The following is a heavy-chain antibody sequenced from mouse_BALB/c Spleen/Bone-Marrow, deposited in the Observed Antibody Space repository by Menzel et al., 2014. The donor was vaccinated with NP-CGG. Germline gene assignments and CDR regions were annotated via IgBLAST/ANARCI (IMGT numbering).Heavy chain of an antibody. J-gene: IGHJ3*01. CDR3: ARSPY. V-gene: IGHV1-9*01. Sequence: VQLQQSGAELMKPGASVKISCKATGYTFNSYWIEWAKQRPGHGLEWIGEILPGSGITNYNEKFKVKATFNADTSSNTAYMQLSSLTSEDSAVYYCARSPYWGQGTLVTVSA. CDR2: ILPGSGIT. CDR1: GYTFNSYW.